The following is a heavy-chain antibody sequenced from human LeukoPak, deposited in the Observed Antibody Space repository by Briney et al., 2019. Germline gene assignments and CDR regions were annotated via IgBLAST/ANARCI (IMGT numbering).Heavy chain of an antibody. Sequence: EASVKVSFKASGYTFISYGISWVRQAPGQGLEWMGWISAKNGNANYAQNLQGRVTMTRDTSTSTAYMELRSLTSDDTAVYYCARDLFEWGVAGGHDFWGQGTLVTVSS. CDR1: GYTFISYG. CDR2: ISAKNGNA. V-gene: IGHV1-18*01. CDR3: ARDLFEWGVAGGHDF. J-gene: IGHJ4*02. D-gene: IGHD3-10*01.